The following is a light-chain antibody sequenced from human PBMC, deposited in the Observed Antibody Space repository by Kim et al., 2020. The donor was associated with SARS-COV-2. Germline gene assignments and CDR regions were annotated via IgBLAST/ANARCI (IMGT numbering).Light chain of an antibody. Sequence: DIQMTQSPSTLSASVGDRVTITCRASQSISNWLAWYQQKPGKAPNLLIYKASSLESEVPSRFSGSGSGTEFTLTISSLQPDDFATYYCQQYNSYPWTFGQGTKVDIK. V-gene: IGKV1-5*03. CDR3: QQYNSYPWT. CDR2: KAS. J-gene: IGKJ1*01. CDR1: QSISNW.